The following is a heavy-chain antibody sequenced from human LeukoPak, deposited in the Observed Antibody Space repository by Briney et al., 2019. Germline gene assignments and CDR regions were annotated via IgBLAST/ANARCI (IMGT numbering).Heavy chain of an antibody. CDR2: ITGGSTTI. V-gene: IGHV3-48*01. CDR1: GFTFRSYN. J-gene: IGHJ4*02. D-gene: IGHD3-16*01. Sequence: GGSLRLSCAASGFTFRSYNMNWVRQAPGKGLEWVSYITGGSTTIYYADSVKGRFTISRDNSKNTLYLQMNSLRAEDTAVYYCPNDVGGPPARWGQGTLVTVSS. CDR3: PNDVGGPPAR.